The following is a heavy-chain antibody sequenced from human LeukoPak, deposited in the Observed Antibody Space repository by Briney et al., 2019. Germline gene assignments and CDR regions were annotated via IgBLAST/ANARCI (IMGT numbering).Heavy chain of an antibody. Sequence: GGSLRLSCAASGFIFSSYSMNWVRQAPGKGLEWVSSISSSSSYIYYADSVKGRFTISRDNAKNSLYLQMNSLRAEDTAVYYCARDPNYYDSSGYYYYYGMDVWGQGTTVTVSS. CDR1: GFIFSSYS. CDR2: ISSSSSYI. J-gene: IGHJ6*02. CDR3: ARDPNYYDSSGYYYYYGMDV. D-gene: IGHD3-22*01. V-gene: IGHV3-21*01.